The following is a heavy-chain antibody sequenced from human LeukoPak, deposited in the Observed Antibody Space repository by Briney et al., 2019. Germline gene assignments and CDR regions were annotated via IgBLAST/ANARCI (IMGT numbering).Heavy chain of an antibody. D-gene: IGHD3-9*01. V-gene: IGHV4-34*01. CDR3: ARDSYYDTLTGYFQDVFDI. Sequence: SETLSLTCAVYGGSFSGYYWSWIRQPPGKGLEWIGEINHSGSTNYNPSLKSRVTISVDTSKNQFSLRLSSVTAADTAIYYCARDSYYDTLTGYFQDVFDIWGQGTMVSVSS. CDR1: GGSFSGYY. J-gene: IGHJ3*02. CDR2: INHSGST.